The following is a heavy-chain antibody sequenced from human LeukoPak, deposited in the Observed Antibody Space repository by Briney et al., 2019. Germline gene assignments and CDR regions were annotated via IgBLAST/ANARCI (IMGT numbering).Heavy chain of an antibody. V-gene: IGHV1-24*01. D-gene: IGHD2/OR15-2a*01. CDR1: GNTFTDLS. CDR2: FDHEDVET. Sequence: GASVKVSCKVSGNTFTDLSMNWVRQAPGKGLEWMGGFDHEDVETIYAQKFQGRVTMTEDTSTETAYMELTSLRPEDTAVYYCATDFYRGRQFDSWGQGTLVTVFS. CDR3: ATDFYRGRQFDS. J-gene: IGHJ4*02.